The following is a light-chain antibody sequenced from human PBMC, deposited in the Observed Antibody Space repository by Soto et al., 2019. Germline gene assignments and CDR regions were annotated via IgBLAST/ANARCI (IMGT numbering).Light chain of an antibody. CDR2: GES. J-gene: IGKJ2*01. CDR3: QQYSNWPFT. V-gene: IGKV3-15*01. Sequence: EIVMTQSPATLSVSPGERATLSCRASQSVGSNLAWYQQKPGQAPRLLIYGESSRATGIPDTFSGRGSGAEFTLTISSLQSEDFAIYYCQQYSNWPFTFGPGTKLEI. CDR1: QSVGSN.